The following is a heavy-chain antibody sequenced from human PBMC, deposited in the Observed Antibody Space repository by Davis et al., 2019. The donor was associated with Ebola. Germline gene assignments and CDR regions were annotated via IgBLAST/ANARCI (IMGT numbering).Heavy chain of an antibody. CDR1: GYRFTNYW. D-gene: IGHD2-2*01. CDR3: ATHCSTTSCHAPS. J-gene: IGHJ5*02. Sequence: GESLKISCAGSGYRFTNYWIRWMRQLPGKGLEWMGRIAPSDSDTRYRPSFQGHVTISVDKSISTTFLQWSSLEASDTAMYYCATHCSTTSCHAPSWGQGTLVTVSS. V-gene: IGHV5-10-1*01. CDR2: IAPSDSDT.